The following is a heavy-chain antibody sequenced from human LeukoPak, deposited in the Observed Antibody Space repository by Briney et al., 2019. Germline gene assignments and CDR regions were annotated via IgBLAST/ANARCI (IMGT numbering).Heavy chain of an antibody. Sequence: PSETLSLTCTVSGGSISSYYWSWIRQPAGKGLEWIGCIYTSVSGSTNYNPSLKSRVTMSVDTSKNQFSLKLSSVTAADTAVYYCARDKRVAVAATYIYYYYMDVWGNGTTVTISS. CDR2: IYTSVSGST. J-gene: IGHJ6*03. CDR3: ARDKRVAVAATYIYYYYMDV. CDR1: GGSISSYY. V-gene: IGHV4-4*07. D-gene: IGHD6-19*01.